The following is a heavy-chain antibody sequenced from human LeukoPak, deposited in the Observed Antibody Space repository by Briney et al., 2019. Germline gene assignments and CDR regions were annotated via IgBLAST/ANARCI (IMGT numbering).Heavy chain of an antibody. Sequence: GVLRLSCAASGLTFSTYAMSWVRQAPGRGLEWVSAINSGGGSTYYADSVKGRFTISRDNSKNTLYLQMNSLRAEDTAVYYCARSGGYCTNGVCYNEFDYWGQGTLATVSS. CDR1: GLTFSTYA. J-gene: IGHJ4*02. D-gene: IGHD2-8*01. CDR3: ARSGGYCTNGVCYNEFDY. V-gene: IGHV3-23*01. CDR2: INSGGGST.